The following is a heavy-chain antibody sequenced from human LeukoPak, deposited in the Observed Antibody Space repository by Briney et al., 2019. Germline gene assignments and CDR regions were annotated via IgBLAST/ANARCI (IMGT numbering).Heavy chain of an antibody. CDR3: AKVGSYYYYYMDV. CDR2: LYTGGRT. CDR1: GFTFSTYA. J-gene: IGHJ6*03. Sequence: GGSLRLSCAASGFTFSTYAMSWVRQAPGMGLEWVSILYTGGRTYYADSVKGRFTISRDNSKNTLYLEMNSLRAEDTAVYYCAKVGSYYYYYMDVWGKGTTVTVSS. V-gene: IGHV3-23*03. D-gene: IGHD6-25*01.